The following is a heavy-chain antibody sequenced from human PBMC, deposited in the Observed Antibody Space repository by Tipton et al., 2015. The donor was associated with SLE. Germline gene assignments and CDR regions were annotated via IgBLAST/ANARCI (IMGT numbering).Heavy chain of an antibody. J-gene: IGHJ3*02. V-gene: IGHV4-39*02. Sequence: TLSLTCSVSGVSISTSRYYWGWIRQSPGQGLEWVGSLYAGGSTYFHPSLKSRASISADASKNHFSLKLNSVTAADTAVYYCARGLRAGAFDIWGQGTMVTVSS. CDR1: GVSISTSRYY. CDR2: LYAGGST. CDR3: ARGLRAGAFDI.